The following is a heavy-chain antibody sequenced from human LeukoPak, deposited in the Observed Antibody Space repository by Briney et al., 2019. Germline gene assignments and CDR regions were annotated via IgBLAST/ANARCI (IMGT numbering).Heavy chain of an antibody. CDR1: GYTFTSYY. V-gene: IGHV1-46*01. Sequence: ASVKVSCKASGYTFTSYYMHWVRQAPGRGLEWMGIINPSGGSTSYAQKFQGRVTMTRDMSTNTVYMELSSLRSEDTAVYYCARRLVGATIDYWGQGSLVSVSS. D-gene: IGHD1-26*01. CDR2: INPSGGST. J-gene: IGHJ4*02. CDR3: ARRLVGATIDY.